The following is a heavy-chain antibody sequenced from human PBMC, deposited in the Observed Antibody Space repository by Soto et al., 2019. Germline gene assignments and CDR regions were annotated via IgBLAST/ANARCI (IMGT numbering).Heavy chain of an antibody. CDR2: ISYDGSNK. Sequence: QVQLVESGGGVVQPGRSLRLSCAASGFTFSSYAMHWVRQAPGTGLEWVAVISYDGSNKYYADSVKGRFTIARDNSKNTLYLQMNSLRAEDTAVYYCARDAFDFWGQGTMVTVSS. CDR1: GFTFSSYA. V-gene: IGHV3-30-3*01. J-gene: IGHJ3*01. CDR3: ARDAFDF.